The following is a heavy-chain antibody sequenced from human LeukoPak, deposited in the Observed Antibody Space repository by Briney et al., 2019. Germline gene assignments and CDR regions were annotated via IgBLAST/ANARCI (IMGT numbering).Heavy chain of an antibody. CDR2: ISGSGGST. CDR3: AKDGHCSSTSCYTYDY. Sequence: GGSLRLSCAASGFTFSTSAMSWVRLAPGKGLEWVSAISGSGGSTYYADSVKGRFTISRDNSKNTLYLQMNSLRAEDTAVYYCAKDGHCSSTSCYTYDYWGQGTLVTVSS. V-gene: IGHV3-23*01. J-gene: IGHJ4*02. CDR1: GFTFSTSA. D-gene: IGHD2-2*02.